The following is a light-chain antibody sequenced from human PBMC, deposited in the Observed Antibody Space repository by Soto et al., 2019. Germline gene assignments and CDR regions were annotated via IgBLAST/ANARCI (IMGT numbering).Light chain of an antibody. J-gene: IGLJ3*02. V-gene: IGLV2-23*01. CDR2: EAT. CDR3: CSYAGSSWV. Sequence: QSVLTQPASVSGSPGQSISFSCTGTNSDVGGYNLVSWYQHHPGKAPKLIIYEATKRHSGISDRFSFSKSGNTASLTISGLQAEDEADYHCCSYAGSSWVFGGGTMLTVL. CDR1: NSDVGGYNL.